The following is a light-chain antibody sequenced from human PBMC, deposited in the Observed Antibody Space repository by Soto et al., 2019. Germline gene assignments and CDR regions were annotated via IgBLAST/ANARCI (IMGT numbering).Light chain of an antibody. CDR1: QSVPRSY. J-gene: IGKJ1*01. V-gene: IGKV3-20*01. CDR2: GTS. Sequence: EIVLTHSPCTLSLSPVERATLSCRSSQSVPRSYLAWYQQKPGQAPRLLIYGTSSRASGIPDRFSGSGSGTDFTLTISSLEPEDSAVYYCQQYGSSGTFGQGTKVDIK. CDR3: QQYGSSGT.